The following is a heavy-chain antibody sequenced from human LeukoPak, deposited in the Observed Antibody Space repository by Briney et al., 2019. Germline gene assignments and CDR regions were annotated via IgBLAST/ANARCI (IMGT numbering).Heavy chain of an antibody. CDR1: GFTFSSYA. V-gene: IGHV3-23*01. CDR3: AKSYNGYESKPDY. CDR2: ISNSGGRT. D-gene: IGHD5-12*01. Sequence: GGSLRLSCTASGFTFSSYAMSWVRQAPGKGLEWVSSISNSGGRTFYTDSVKGRFTISRDNSKITLYLQMNSLRAEDTAVYYCAKSYNGYESKPDYWGQGTLVTVSS. J-gene: IGHJ4*02.